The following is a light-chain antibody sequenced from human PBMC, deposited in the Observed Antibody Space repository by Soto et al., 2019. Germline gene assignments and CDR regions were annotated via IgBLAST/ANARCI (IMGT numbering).Light chain of an antibody. CDR2: EVI. Sequence: HSALTQPASVSGSHGQSIPISCTGTSSDVGSYNLVSWYQQHPGKAPKVIIYEVIKRPSGVSNRFSGSKAGNTAALTISVLQAEDETDYYCCSYAGGSNWVFGGGTKLTVL. V-gene: IGLV2-23*02. CDR3: CSYAGGSNWV. CDR1: SSDVGSYNL. J-gene: IGLJ3*02.